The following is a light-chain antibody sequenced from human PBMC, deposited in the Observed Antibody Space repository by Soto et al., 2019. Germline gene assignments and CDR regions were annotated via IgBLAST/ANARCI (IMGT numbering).Light chain of an antibody. V-gene: IGKV3-20*01. Sequence: EIVLTQSPGTLSLSPGERATLSCRASQSVSSSYLAWYQQKPGQAPRLLIYGPSSKATGIPDRFSGSGYGTDFTLTISRLEPEDFAVYYCQQYGSSRTFGQGTTVEIK. CDR3: QQYGSSRT. CDR2: GPS. CDR1: QSVSSSY. J-gene: IGKJ1*01.